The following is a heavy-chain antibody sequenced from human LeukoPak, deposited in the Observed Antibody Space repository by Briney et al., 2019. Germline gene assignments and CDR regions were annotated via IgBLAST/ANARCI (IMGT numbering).Heavy chain of an antibody. CDR3: ARGWAAADLSIDY. V-gene: IGHV4-30-2*01. Sequence: SETLSPTCAVSGGSISSGGYSWSWIRQPPGKGLEWIGYIYHSGSTYYNPSLKSRVTISVDRSKNQFSLKLSSVTAADTAVYYCARGWAAADLSIDYWGQGTLVTVSS. D-gene: IGHD6-13*01. CDR2: IYHSGST. CDR1: GGSISSGGYS. J-gene: IGHJ4*02.